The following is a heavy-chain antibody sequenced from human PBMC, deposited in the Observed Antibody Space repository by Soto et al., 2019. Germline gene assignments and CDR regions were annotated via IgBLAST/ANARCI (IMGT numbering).Heavy chain of an antibody. V-gene: IGHV4-59*01. CDR2: MYKTGST. J-gene: IGHJ6*02. D-gene: IGHD2-21*02. CDR1: GGSISGYY. CDR3: ARDLWGYCGTDCYPLDV. Sequence: SETLSLTCTVSGGSISGYYWSWIRQPPGKGLEWIGYMYKTGSTVYNPPFKSRVTISVDTSKNQFSLKLNSVTAADTAVYYCARDLWGYCGTDCYPLDVWGQGTTVTVPS.